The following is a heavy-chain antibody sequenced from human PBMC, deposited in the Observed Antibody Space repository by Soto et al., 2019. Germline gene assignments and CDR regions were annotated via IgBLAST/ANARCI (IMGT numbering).Heavy chain of an antibody. D-gene: IGHD3-22*01. CDR3: ARMNYYDTSGYPFDY. Sequence: SETLSLTCTVSGGSISGYYWSWIRQPPGKGLEWIGYMYNTGSTVYNPSFKSRVTISVDTSKNQFSLKLNSVTAADTAVYYCARMNYYDTSGYPFDYWGQGMMVTVSS. V-gene: IGHV4-59*01. CDR2: MYNTGST. CDR1: GGSISGYY. J-gene: IGHJ4*02.